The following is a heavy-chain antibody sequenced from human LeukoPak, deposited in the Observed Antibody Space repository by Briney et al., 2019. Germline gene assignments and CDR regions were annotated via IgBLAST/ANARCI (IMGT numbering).Heavy chain of an antibody. CDR2: ISGNGADT. D-gene: IGHD2-2*01. CDR3: AKGMYCSSTSCWTDY. CDR1: GFTFSTYD. Sequence: GGSLRLSCAASGFTFSTYDMSWVRQTPGKGLEWVSDISGNGADTYYADSVKGRLTISRDNSKNTLYLQMNSLRAEDTAVYYCAKGMYCSSTSCWTDYWGQGTLVTVSS. V-gene: IGHV3-23*01. J-gene: IGHJ4*02.